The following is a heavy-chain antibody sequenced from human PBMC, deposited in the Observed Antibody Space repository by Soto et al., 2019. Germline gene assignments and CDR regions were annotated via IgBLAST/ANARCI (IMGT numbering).Heavy chain of an antibody. J-gene: IGHJ4*01. V-gene: IGHV4-59*01. CDR2: IYYSGST. CDR3: ARARIPYNWNYPYSFEY. D-gene: IGHD1-7*01. Sequence: SETLSLTCTVSGGSISSYYWSWIRQPPGKGLEWIGYIYYSGSTNYNPSLKSRVTISVDTSKNQFSLKLSSVTAADTAVYYCARARIPYNWNYPYSFEYWGHGTLVTVSS. CDR1: GGSISSYY.